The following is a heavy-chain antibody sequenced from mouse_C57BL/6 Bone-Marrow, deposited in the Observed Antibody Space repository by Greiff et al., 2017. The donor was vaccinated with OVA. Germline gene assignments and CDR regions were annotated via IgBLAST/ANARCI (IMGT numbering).Heavy chain of an antibody. CDR3: ARSYGRRWYFDV. V-gene: IGHV7-3*01. D-gene: IGHD1-1*01. J-gene: IGHJ1*03. CDR2: IRNKANGYTT. Sequence: EVKLMESGGGLVQPGGSLSLSCAASGFTFTDYYMSWVRQPPGKALEWLGFIRNKANGYTTEYSASVKGRFTISRDNSQSILYLHMNALRAEDSAAYYCARSYGRRWYFDVWGTGTTVTVSS. CDR1: GFTFTDYY.